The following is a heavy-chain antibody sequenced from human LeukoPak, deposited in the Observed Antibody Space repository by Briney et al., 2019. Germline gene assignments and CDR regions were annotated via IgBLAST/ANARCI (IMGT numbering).Heavy chain of an antibody. CDR1: EFTFSTYA. D-gene: IGHD2-21*02. CDR2: ISGSGVST. V-gene: IGHV3-23*01. CDR3: AKRGMGDREAFDI. J-gene: IGHJ3*02. Sequence: GGSLRLSCAASEFTFSTYAMSWVRQAPGKGLEWVSAISGSGVSTYYADSVKGRLTISRDNSKNMLYLQMSSLRAEDTAVYYCAKRGMGDREAFDIWGQGTMVTVSS.